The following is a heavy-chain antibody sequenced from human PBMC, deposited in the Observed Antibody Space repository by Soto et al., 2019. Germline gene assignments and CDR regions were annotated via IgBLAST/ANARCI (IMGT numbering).Heavy chain of an antibody. V-gene: IGHV3-33*08. CDR2: MHTGGNEK. CDR1: GFTFSYYG. D-gene: IGHD3-9*01. Sequence: QVQLVESGGGVVQPGGSLRLSCAASGFTFSYYGFHWVRQAPGKGLEWVAVMHTGGNEKYYVDSVKGRFTVSRDDSRNMVDLEMSGLRAEDTAEYCCARDADTTGHYSHFDLWGRGALVAVS. CDR3: ARDADTTGHYSHFDL. J-gene: IGHJ4*02.